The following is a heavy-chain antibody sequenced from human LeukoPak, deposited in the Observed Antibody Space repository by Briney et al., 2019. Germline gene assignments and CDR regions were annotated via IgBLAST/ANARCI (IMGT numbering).Heavy chain of an antibody. CDR1: GYTFTGYY. J-gene: IGHJ4*02. CDR2: TNPNSGGT. CDR3: ARDQFSTRTFDY. V-gene: IGHV1-2*02. Sequence: ASVKVSCKASGYTFTGYYVHWVRQAPGQGLEWMGWTNPNSGGTNYAQKFQGRVTMTRDTSISTAYMELSRLRSDDTAVYYCARDQFSTRTFDYWGQGTLVTVSS.